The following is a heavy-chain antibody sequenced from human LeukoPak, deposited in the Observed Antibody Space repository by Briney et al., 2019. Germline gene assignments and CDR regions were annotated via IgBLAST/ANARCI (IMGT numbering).Heavy chain of an antibody. D-gene: IGHD3-10*01. V-gene: IGHV3-21*01. CDR1: GLTFSSYS. J-gene: IGHJ3*02. CDR2: ISSSSSYI. Sequence: PGGSLRLSCAASGLTFSSYSMNWVRQAPGKGLEWVSSISSSSSYIYYADSVKGRFTISRDNAKNSLYLQMNSLRVGDTAVYYCARERGSGSAGYDVLDMWGQGTMVTVSS. CDR3: ARERGSGSAGYDVLDM.